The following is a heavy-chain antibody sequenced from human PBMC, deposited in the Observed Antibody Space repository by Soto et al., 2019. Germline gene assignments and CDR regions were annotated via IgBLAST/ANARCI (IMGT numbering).Heavy chain of an antibody. CDR2: INHRGST. D-gene: IGHD3-3*01. V-gene: IGHV4-34*01. CDR3: ARRITITYYMDV. J-gene: IGHJ6*03. Sequence: QVQLQQWGAGLLKPSETLSLTCAVYGWSFSAYYWSWIRQPPGKGLEWIGEINHRGSTNYNPSLKSRVTISADTSKNQFSLKLSSVPAADTAVYYCARRITITYYMDVWGKGTTVTVSS. CDR1: GWSFSAYY.